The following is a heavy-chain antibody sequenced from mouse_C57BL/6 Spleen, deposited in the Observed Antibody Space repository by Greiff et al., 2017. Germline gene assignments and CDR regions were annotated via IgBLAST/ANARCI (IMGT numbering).Heavy chain of an antibody. CDR2: ISYSGST. CDR1: GYSITSGYD. V-gene: IGHV3-1*01. CDR3: ARCYGSSLYFDY. J-gene: IGHJ2*01. Sequence: EVQLKESGPGMVKPSQSLSLTCTVTGYSITSGYDWHWIRHFPGNKLEWMGYISYSGSTNYNPSLKSRISITHDTSKNHFFLKLNSVTTEDTATYYCARCYGSSLYFDYWGQGTTLTVSS. D-gene: IGHD1-1*01.